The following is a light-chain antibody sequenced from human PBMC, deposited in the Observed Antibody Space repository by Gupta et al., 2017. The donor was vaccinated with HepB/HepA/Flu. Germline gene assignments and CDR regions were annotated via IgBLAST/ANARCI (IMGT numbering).Light chain of an antibody. J-gene: IGLJ2*01. CDR1: NSDVGTYNF. Sequence: QSALTQPPSASGSPGQSVTISCTGTNSDVGTYNFVSWYQLHPGKAPKLMIYEVSKRPSGVPDRFSGYKSGNTASLTVSGLQAEDEADYYCSSYAGSNNLVFGGGTKLTVL. CDR2: EVS. V-gene: IGLV2-8*01. CDR3: SSYAGSNNLV.